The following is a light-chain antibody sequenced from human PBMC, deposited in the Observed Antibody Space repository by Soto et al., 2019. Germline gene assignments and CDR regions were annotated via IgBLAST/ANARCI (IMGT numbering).Light chain of an antibody. CDR2: DVT. J-gene: IGLJ2*01. Sequence: QSALTQPRSVSGSPGQSVTISCTGTSSDVGGYNYVSWYQHHPGKAPQLMIYDVTKRPSGVPDRFSGSKSDNTASLTISGLQAEDEADYYCSSYADTYTLLFGGGTKLTVL. V-gene: IGLV2-11*01. CDR3: SSYADTYTLL. CDR1: SSDVGGYNY.